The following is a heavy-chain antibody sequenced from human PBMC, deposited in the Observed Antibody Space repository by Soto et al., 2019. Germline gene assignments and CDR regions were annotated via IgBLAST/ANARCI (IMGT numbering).Heavy chain of an antibody. Sequence: GESLKISCKGSGYSFTSYWIGWVRQMPGKGLEWMGIIYPGDSDTRYSPSFQGQVTISADKSISTAYLQWSSLKASDTAMYYCARQSVAYDSSGYWRFDPWGQGTLVTVSS. D-gene: IGHD3-22*01. CDR3: ARQSVAYDSSGYWRFDP. CDR2: IYPGDSDT. V-gene: IGHV5-51*01. CDR1: GYSFTSYW. J-gene: IGHJ5*02.